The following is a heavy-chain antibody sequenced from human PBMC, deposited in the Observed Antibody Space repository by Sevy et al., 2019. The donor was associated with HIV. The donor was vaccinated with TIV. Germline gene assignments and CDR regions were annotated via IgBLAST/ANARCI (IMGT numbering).Heavy chain of an antibody. J-gene: IGHJ4*02. CDR3: ARAQQVTMLVVIGGLYFDF. V-gene: IGHV3-7*01. CDR1: GFTFSSYW. CDR2: IKQDMSYK. D-gene: IGHD3-22*01. Sequence: GGSLRLSCAASGFTFSSYWMTWVRQAPGKGLEWVANIKQDMSYKYYAHSVKGRFTISRDNARNSLYLQMESLRAEDTAVYYCARAQQVTMLVVIGGLYFDFWGQGTLVTVSS.